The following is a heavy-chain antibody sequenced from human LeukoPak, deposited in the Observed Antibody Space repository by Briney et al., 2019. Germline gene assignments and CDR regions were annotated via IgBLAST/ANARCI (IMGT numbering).Heavy chain of an antibody. CDR3: ARGLLPYYYDSSGYNVYFDY. J-gene: IGHJ4*02. CDR1: GGSFSGYY. D-gene: IGHD3-22*01. CDR2: INHSGST. V-gene: IGHV4-34*01. Sequence: PSETLSLTCAVYGGSFSGYYWSWIRQPPGKGLEWIGEINHSGSTNYNPSLKRRVTISVDTSKNQFALKLSSVTAADTAVYYCARGLLPYYYDSSGYNVYFDYWGQGTLVTVSS.